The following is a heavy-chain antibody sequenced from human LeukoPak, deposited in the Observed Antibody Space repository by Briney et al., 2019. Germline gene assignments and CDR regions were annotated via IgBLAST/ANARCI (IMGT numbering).Heavy chain of an antibody. Sequence: GGSLRLSCAASGFTFSSYWMSWVRQAPGKGLEWVASIKQDGSEKYYVDSVKGRFTISRDNAKNSLYLQMNSLRAEDTAVYYCARVELRYGYVWGSYRSSYYFDYWGQGTLVTVSS. CDR3: ARVELRYGYVWGSYRSSYYFDY. J-gene: IGHJ4*02. CDR2: IKQDGSEK. D-gene: IGHD3-16*02. V-gene: IGHV3-7*01. CDR1: GFTFSSYW.